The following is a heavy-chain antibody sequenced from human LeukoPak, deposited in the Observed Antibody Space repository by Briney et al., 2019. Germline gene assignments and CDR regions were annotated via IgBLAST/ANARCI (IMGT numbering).Heavy chain of an antibody. Sequence: PGGSPRLSCAGSGFSFSSFGMHWVRLPPGKGLEWVAVISNDGNIKYYTDSVKGRFTISRENSENMLYLQMNSLRTEDTAVYYCAREDSGYDFEWWGQGTLVTVSS. CDR2: ISNDGNIK. CDR3: AREDSGYDFEW. CDR1: GFSFSSFG. V-gene: IGHV3-30*03. D-gene: IGHD5-12*01. J-gene: IGHJ4*02.